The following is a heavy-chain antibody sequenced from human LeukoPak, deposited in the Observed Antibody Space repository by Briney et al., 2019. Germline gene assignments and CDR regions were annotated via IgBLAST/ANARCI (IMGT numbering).Heavy chain of an antibody. D-gene: IGHD2-15*01. CDR3: ARDWEFSGGFSCYPYWYDS. CDR2: IYDSGNT. Sequence: SGTLSLSCRVSGASLSSYYWTWIRQPAGKGLEWVGRIYDSGNTDYKPSLKSRDTMSVYTSKKQFSLKLSSVTAADTAIYYCARDWEFSGGFSCYPYWYDSWGQGILVTVSS. J-gene: IGHJ5*01. CDR1: GASLSSYY. V-gene: IGHV4-4*07.